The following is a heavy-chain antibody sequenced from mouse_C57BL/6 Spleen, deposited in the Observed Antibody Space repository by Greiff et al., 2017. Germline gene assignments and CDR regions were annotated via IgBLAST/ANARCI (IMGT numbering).Heavy chain of an antibody. CDR3: ARDGAYYSNYGAMDY. D-gene: IGHD2-5*01. V-gene: IGHV3-6*01. Sequence: DVKLQESGPGLVKPSQSLSLTCSVTGYSITSGYYWNWIRQFPGNKLEWMGYISYDGSNNYNPSLKNRISITRDTSKNQFFLKLNSVTTEDTATYYCARDGAYYSNYGAMDYWGQGTSVTVSS. CDR2: ISYDGSN. CDR1: GYSITSGYY. J-gene: IGHJ4*01.